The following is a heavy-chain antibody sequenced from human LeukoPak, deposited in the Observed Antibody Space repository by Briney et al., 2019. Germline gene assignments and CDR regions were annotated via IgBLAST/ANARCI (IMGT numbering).Heavy chain of an antibody. J-gene: IGHJ4*02. Sequence: GASVTVSCKSSGYIFNNYAINWVRQAPGQGLEWMGWINTNTGNPTYARGFTGRFVFSSDTSVRMAYLQISSLKAEDTAVYYCARSNNDGDYLGVGFDYWGQGTLVTVSS. V-gene: IGHV7-4-1*04. CDR2: INTNTGNP. CDR3: ARSNNDGDYLGVGFDY. D-gene: IGHD3-16*01. CDR1: GYIFNNYA.